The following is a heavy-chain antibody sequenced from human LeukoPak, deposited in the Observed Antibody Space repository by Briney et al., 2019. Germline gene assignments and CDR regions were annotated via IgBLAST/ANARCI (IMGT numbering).Heavy chain of an antibody. V-gene: IGHV1-8*01. CDR3: AWGSGSYYRYYYYGMDV. CDR2: MNPNSGNT. J-gene: IGHJ6*02. Sequence: ASVKVSCKASGYTFTSYDINWVRQATGQGLEWMGWMNPNSGNTGYAQKFQGRVTMTRNTSISTAYMELSSLRSEDTAVYYCAWGSGSYYRYYYYGMDVWGQGTTVTVSS. D-gene: IGHD3-10*01. CDR1: GYTFTSYD.